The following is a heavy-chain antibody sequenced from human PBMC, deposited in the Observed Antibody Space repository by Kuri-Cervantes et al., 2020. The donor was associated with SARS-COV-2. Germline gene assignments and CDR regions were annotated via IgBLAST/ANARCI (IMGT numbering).Heavy chain of an antibody. Sequence: ASVKVSCKASGYTFTSYGISWVRQAPGQGLEWMGWISAYNGNTNYAQKLQGRVTMTRDTSISTVYMELSSLRSEDTAVYYCARGGRGDGYNYAFDLWGQGTMVTVSS. V-gene: IGHV1-18*01. J-gene: IGHJ3*01. D-gene: IGHD5-24*01. CDR3: ARGGRGDGYNYAFDL. CDR1: GYTFTSYG. CDR2: ISAYNGNT.